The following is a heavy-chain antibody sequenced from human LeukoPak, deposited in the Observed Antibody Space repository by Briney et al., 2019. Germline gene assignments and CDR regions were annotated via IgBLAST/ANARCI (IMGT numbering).Heavy chain of an antibody. CDR2: ISTSGRTT. CDR1: GFTFSRYE. J-gene: IGHJ4*02. V-gene: IGHV3-48*03. CDR3: ARDGPGYSLDY. D-gene: IGHD5-18*01. Sequence: PGGSLRLSCAASGFTFSRYEMHWVRQAPGKGLEGVSCISTSGRTTYYADSVKGRFTVSRDNARNSLYLQMNSLRAEDTAVYYCARDGPGYSLDYWGQGTLVTVSS.